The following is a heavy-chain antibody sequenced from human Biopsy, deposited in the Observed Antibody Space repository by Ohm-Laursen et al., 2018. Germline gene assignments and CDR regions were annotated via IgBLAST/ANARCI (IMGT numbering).Heavy chain of an antibody. J-gene: IGHJ4*01. CDR2: FALENGKT. CDR3: AADINVWNVNY. CDR1: GYTLNELS. Sequence: SVNVSCKVSGYTLNELSMHWVRQVPGKGLEWMVGFALENGKTVYAQNFQARASFTEDTSTDTAYMELRCLRSEKTAVYCCAADINVWNVNYWGQGTQVTVSS. D-gene: IGHD1-1*01. V-gene: IGHV1-24*01.